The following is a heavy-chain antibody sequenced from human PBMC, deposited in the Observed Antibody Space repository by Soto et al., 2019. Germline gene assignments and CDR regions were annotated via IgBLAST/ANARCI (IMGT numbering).Heavy chain of an antibody. CDR1: GGSISSDDYY. J-gene: IGHJ1*01. D-gene: IGHD3-22*01. Sequence: SETLSLTCTVSGGSISSDDYYWSWIRQAPGRGLEWIGYIHSSGSIYYNPSLKSRATMSIDTAGTQFSLKVSSVTVADTAVYYCARDLDGLHDDTSGPFPRPGWGQGTLVTVSS. CDR2: IHSSGSI. V-gene: IGHV4-30-4*01. CDR3: ARDLDGLHDDTSGPFPRPG.